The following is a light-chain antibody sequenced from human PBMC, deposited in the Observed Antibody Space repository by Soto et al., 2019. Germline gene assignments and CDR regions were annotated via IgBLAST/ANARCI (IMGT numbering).Light chain of an antibody. V-gene: IGKV1D-16*01. J-gene: IGKJ5*01. CDR3: LQHNSYPIT. CDR1: QSISSW. Sequence: DIQMTQSPSSLSASVGDRVTITCRASQSISSWLAWYQQKPGKAPKLLIYAASSLHSGVPSRFSGSGSGTDFTLTISSLQPEDFATYYCLQHNSYPITFGQGTRLEIK. CDR2: AAS.